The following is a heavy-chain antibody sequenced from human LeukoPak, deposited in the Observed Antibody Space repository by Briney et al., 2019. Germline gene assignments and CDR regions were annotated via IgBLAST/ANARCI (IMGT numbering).Heavy chain of an antibody. D-gene: IGHD3-10*01. CDR2: ISWNSGSI. Sequence: PGGSLRLSCAASGFTFDDYAMYWVRQAPGKGLESVSGISWNSGSIGYADSVKGRFTISRDNAKNSLYLQMNSLRAEDMALYYCAKGRGPLWFGELHFDYWGQGTLVTVSS. CDR3: AKGRGPLWFGELHFDY. V-gene: IGHV3-9*03. J-gene: IGHJ4*02. CDR1: GFTFDDYA.